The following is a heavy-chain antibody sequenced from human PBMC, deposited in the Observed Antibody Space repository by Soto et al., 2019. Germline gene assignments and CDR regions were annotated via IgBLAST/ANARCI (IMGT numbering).Heavy chain of an antibody. D-gene: IGHD2-15*01. Sequence: AASVKVSCKASGYSLTDYYMHWVRQAPGQGLEWMGWINPDSGGTNYAQKFQGRITMTRDTSISTAYMELSTLKSDDTAVYYCATLRGAIPTYYYHVDVWGQGTPVTVSS. CDR1: GYSLTDYY. CDR2: INPDSGGT. CDR3: ATLRGAIPTYYYHVDV. V-gene: IGHV1-2*02. J-gene: IGHJ6*02.